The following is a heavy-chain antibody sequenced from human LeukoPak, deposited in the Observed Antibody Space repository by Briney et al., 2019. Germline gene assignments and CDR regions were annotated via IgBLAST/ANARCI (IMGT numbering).Heavy chain of an antibody. J-gene: IGHJ4*02. D-gene: IGHD2-2*01. CDR1: GFTVSSNY. V-gene: IGHV3-53*01. CDR2: IYIGVTT. Sequence: GXSLRLSCAASGFTVSSNYMSWVRQAPGKGLEWVSVIYIGVTTYSADSLNGRFTISRDNSKTTLYLQMNSLRAEDAAVYYCARFALWDCSSTSCPDYWGQGTLVTVSS. CDR3: ARFALWDCSSTSCPDY.